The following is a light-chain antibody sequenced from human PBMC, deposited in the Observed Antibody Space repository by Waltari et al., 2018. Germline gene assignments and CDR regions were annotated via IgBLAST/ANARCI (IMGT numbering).Light chain of an antibody. CDR3: SSYAGNNFVV. CDR1: SSYVGGYKY. J-gene: IGLJ2*01. V-gene: IGLV2-8*01. Sequence: QSALTQPPPASGSPGQSATISCTGTSSYVGGYKYVSRYPFHPGKAPKLLIYEVFKRPSGVPDRFSGSKSGNTASLIVSGLQAEDEAEYYCSSYAGNNFVVFGGGTQLTVL. CDR2: EVF.